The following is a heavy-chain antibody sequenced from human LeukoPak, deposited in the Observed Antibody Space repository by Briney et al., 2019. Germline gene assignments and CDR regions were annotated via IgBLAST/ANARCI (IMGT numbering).Heavy chain of an antibody. CDR3: AKDHPDPHCSSTSCYPHALDY. CDR2: IRYDGSNK. D-gene: IGHD2-2*01. CDR1: GFTLSSYG. V-gene: IGHV3-30*02. Sequence: PGGSLRLSCAASGFTLSSYGMHWVRQAPGKGLEWVAFIRYDGSNKYYADSVKGRFTISRDNSKNTLYLQMNSLRAEDTAVYYCAKDHPDPHCSSTSCYPHALDYWGQGTLVTVSS. J-gene: IGHJ4*02.